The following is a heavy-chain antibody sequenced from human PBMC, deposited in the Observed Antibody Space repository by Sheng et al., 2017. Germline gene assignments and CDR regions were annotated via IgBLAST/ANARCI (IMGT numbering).Heavy chain of an antibody. V-gene: IGHV4-59*01. CDR1: GGSISSYY. CDR3: ARIISVAGTPYDSSTEWFDP. Sequence: QVQLQESGPGLVKPSETLSLTCTVSGGSISSYYWSWIRQPPGKGLEWIGYIYYSGSTNYNPSLKSRVTISVDTSKNQFSLKLSSVTAADTAVYYCARIISVAGTPYDSSTEWFDPWGQGTLVTVSS. J-gene: IGHJ5*02. CDR2: IYYSGST. D-gene: IGHD3-22*01.